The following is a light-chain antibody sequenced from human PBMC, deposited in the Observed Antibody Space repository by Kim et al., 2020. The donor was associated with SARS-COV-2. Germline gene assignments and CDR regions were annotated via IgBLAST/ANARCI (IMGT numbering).Light chain of an antibody. Sequence: SYELTQPPSVSVAPGKTARITSGGNNIESQSVHWYQQKPGQAPALVISYDSDRPSGIPERFPGSNSGNTATLTITRVEAGDEADYYCQLWHTSSDHLWV. V-gene: IGLV3-21*04. J-gene: IGLJ3*02. CDR3: QLWHTSSDHLWV. CDR1: NIESQS. CDR2: YDS.